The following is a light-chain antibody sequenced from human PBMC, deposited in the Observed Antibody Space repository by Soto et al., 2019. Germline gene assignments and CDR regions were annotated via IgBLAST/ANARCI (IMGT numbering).Light chain of an antibody. CDR2: EVS. V-gene: IGLV2-14*01. J-gene: IGLJ1*01. CDR1: SSDVGGYNH. Sequence: QSALTQPASVSGSPGQSITISCTGTSSDVGGYNHVSWYQLHPGKAPKLMVYEVSNRPSGVSNRFSGSKSGNTASLTISGLQAEDEADYYCFSYTISNTLPFVFGTGTKLTVL. CDR3: FSYTISNTLPFV.